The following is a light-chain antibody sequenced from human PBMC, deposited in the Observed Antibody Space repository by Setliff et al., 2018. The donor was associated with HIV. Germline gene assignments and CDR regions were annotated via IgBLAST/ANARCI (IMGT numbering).Light chain of an antibody. CDR3: CSYAGSYNWV. Sequence: QSVLTQPRSVSGSPGQSVTISCTGTSSGVGAYNYVSWYQQHPGKAPKLMICDVSKRPSGVPDRFSASKSGNTASLTISGLQAEDEADYYCCSYAGSYNWVFGGGTKVTVL. V-gene: IGLV2-11*01. CDR2: DVS. J-gene: IGLJ3*02. CDR1: SSGVGAYNY.